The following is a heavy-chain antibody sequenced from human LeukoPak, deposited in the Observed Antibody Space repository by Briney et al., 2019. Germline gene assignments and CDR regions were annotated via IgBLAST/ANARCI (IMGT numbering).Heavy chain of an antibody. V-gene: IGHV4-39*07. J-gene: IGHJ4*02. CDR1: GPAISSTIYY. Sequence: SETLSLTCTASGPAISSTIYYWGWIRQPPGKGLEWIGSMHSSGSTYYNPSLKSRVTMSVDTSKNQFSLKLSSVTAADTAVYYCARDFRVAAAGTQLFDYWGQGTLVTVSS. D-gene: IGHD6-13*01. CDR3: ARDFRVAAAGTQLFDY. CDR2: MHSSGST.